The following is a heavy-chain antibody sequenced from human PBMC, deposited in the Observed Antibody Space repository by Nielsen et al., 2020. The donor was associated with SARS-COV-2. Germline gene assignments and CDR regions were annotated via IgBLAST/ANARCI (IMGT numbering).Heavy chain of an antibody. V-gene: IGHV4-39*01. CDR2: IYYSGST. CDR1: DGSISSSSYY. Sequence: SETLSLTCTVSDGSISSSSYYWGWIRQPPGKGLEWIGSIYYSGSTYYNPSLKSRVTISVDTSKNQFSLKLSSVTAADTAVYYCARLSGSDFWSGYTDAFDIWGQGTMVTVS. J-gene: IGHJ3*02. CDR3: ARLSGSDFWSGYTDAFDI. D-gene: IGHD3-3*01.